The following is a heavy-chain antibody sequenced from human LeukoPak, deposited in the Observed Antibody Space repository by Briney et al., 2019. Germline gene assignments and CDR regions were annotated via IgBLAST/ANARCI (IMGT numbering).Heavy chain of an antibody. Sequence: PSETLSLTCTVSGGSTSSYYWSWIRQPPGKGLEWIGYIHDSGSTNYNPSLKSRVTISVDTSKDQFSLKLSSVTAADTAVYYCARVGCSGGSCYLYWYFDLWGRGTLVTVSS. CDR1: GGSTSSYY. J-gene: IGHJ2*01. V-gene: IGHV4-59*01. CDR2: IHDSGST. D-gene: IGHD2-15*01. CDR3: ARVGCSGGSCYLYWYFDL.